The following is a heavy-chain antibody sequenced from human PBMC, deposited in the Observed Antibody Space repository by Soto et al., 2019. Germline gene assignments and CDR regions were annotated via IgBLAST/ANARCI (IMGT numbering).Heavy chain of an antibody. D-gene: IGHD5-12*01. J-gene: IGHJ4*02. CDR2: IIPILGIA. V-gene: IGHV1-69*02. Sequence: QVQLVQSGAEVKKPGSSVKVSCKASGGTFSSYTISWVRQAPGQGLEWMGRIIPILGIANYAQKFQGRVTITADKSTSTAYMELSSLRSEDTAVYYCARLPSPHRSPDGYNAHNYDYWGQGTLVTVSS. CDR1: GGTFSSYT. CDR3: ARLPSPHRSPDGYNAHNYDY.